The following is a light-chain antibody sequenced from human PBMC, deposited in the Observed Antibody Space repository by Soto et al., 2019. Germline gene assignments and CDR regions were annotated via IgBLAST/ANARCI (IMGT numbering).Light chain of an antibody. CDR3: QQTSSAPFT. J-gene: IGKJ3*01. CDR1: QNINTY. V-gene: IGKV1-39*01. Sequence: DIQMTQSPYSLSAAVGDRVTIACRASQNINTYLNWYQQKPRKAPKLLIFDAASLQSGVPSRFSGGGSRTDFTRTITSLQPEDFATYYCQQTSSAPFTFGPGTTGDI. CDR2: DAA.